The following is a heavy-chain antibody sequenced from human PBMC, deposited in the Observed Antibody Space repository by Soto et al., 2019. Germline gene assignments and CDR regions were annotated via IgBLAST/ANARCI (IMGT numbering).Heavy chain of an antibody. CDR2: ISGSGVST. V-gene: IGHV3-23*01. CDR3: AKSPGRYYYDSSGYYQYDD. Sequence: PGGSLRLSCAASGFTFSSYAMSWVRQAPGKGLEWVSAISGSGVSTYYADSVKGRFTISRDNSKNTLYLQMNSLRAEDTAVYYCAKSPGRYYYDSSGYYQYDDWGQGSLVTVSS. CDR1: GFTFSSYA. D-gene: IGHD3-22*01. J-gene: IGHJ4*02.